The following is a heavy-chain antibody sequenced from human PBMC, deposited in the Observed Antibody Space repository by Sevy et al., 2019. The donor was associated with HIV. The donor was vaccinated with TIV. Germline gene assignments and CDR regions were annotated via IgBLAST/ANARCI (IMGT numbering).Heavy chain of an antibody. Sequence: ASVKVSCKASGYTFSDSGYYVHWVRQAPGQGLEWMGWINPKSGATNYAQKVQGRVTRTRDTSVSTANMELNRLTSDETAVYYCARESYDFWTGPVDYDYGMDVWGQGTTVTVSS. J-gene: IGHJ6*02. CDR3: ARESYDFWTGPVDYDYGMDV. V-gene: IGHV1-2*02. D-gene: IGHD3-3*01. CDR1: GYTFSDSGYY. CDR2: INPKSGAT.